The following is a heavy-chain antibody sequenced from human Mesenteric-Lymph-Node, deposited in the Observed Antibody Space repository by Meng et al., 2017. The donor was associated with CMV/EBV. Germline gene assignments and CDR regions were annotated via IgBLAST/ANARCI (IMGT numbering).Heavy chain of an antibody. CDR3: AREIFYDSSGFES. CDR2: INTDGSYA. CDR1: GFIFRNYW. V-gene: IGHV3-74*01. Sequence: CADSGFIFRNYWMHWVRQAPGKGLVWVSRINTDGSYANYADSVRGRFTISRDNAKNTLYLQMNSLRAEDTAVYFCAREIFYDSSGFESWGQGTLVTVSS. J-gene: IGHJ4*02. D-gene: IGHD3-22*01.